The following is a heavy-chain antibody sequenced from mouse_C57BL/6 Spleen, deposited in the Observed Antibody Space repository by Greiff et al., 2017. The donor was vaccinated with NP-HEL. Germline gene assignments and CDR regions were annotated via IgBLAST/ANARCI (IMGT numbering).Heavy chain of an antibody. CDR3: AREGDYSNYL. J-gene: IGHJ2*01. CDR1: GYAFTSYW. V-gene: IGHV1-80*01. CDR2: LYPAAGDT. D-gene: IGHD2-5*01. Sequence: VQLQQSGAELVKPGASVKISCKASGYAFTSYWLNWVKPMPGKGLEWIGQLYPAAGDTNYNGKFKGKATLTADKSSSTAYMQLSSLTSEDSAVYFCAREGDYSNYLWGQGTTLTVSS.